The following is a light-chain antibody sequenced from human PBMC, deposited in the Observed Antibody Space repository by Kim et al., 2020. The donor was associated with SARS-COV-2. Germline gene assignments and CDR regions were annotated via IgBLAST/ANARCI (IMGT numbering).Light chain of an antibody. V-gene: IGLV3-19*01. CDR1: SLRSDF. Sequence: TVRYACQGDSLRSDFASCYQQKPGQAPLLVIYGKTNRPSGIPDRFSGSSSGRTASLTITGTQAEDEADYYCMSRDTDGPHNYVFGTGTKVTVL. CDR2: GKT. J-gene: IGLJ1*01. CDR3: MSRDTDGPHNYV.